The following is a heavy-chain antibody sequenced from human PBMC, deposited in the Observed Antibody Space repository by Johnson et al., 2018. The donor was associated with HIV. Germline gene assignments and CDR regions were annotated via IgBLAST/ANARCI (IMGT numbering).Heavy chain of an antibody. CDR1: GFTFSNYW. D-gene: IGHD1-26*01. Sequence: VQLVESGGGLVQTGGSLRLSCAASGFTFSNYWMHWVRQAPGKGLVWVSRINSDGRSTYCADSVKGRLTISRDTSKNTLYLQMNSLRAEDTAIYYCATRYSGNYRAFDIWGQGTMVTVSS. CDR2: INSDGRST. V-gene: IGHV3-74*01. CDR3: ATRYSGNYRAFDI. J-gene: IGHJ3*02.